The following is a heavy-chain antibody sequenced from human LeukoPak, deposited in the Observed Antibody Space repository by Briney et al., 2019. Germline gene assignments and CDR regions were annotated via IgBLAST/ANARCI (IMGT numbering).Heavy chain of an antibody. CDR1: GFPFSTYA. J-gene: IGHJ4*02. CDR3: SVMHRYYDGSGYWVQ. Sequence: GGSLRLSVPASGFPFSTYAIGWVRQAPGKGLGWVSGISTNGGSTSYADSVKGRFTISRDNPRNTLYMQMNSLSAEDTAVYYCSVMHRYYDGSGYWVQWGQGTLVTVSS. V-gene: IGHV3-23*01. CDR2: ISTNGGST. D-gene: IGHD3-22*01.